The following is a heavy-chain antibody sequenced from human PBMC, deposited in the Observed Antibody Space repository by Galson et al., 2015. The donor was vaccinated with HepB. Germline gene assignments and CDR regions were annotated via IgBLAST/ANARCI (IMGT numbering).Heavy chain of an antibody. Sequence: SVKVSCKASGYTFTNYGINWVRQAPGQGLEWMGWISTYNGNTNYAQKLQGRVTMTKDTSTRTAYMELRSLTSDDTAVYYCARKYYDVQAFDICGQGTMVTVSS. CDR3: ARKYYDVQAFDI. V-gene: IGHV1-18*04. D-gene: IGHD3-10*02. J-gene: IGHJ3*02. CDR2: ISTYNGNT. CDR1: GYTFTNYG.